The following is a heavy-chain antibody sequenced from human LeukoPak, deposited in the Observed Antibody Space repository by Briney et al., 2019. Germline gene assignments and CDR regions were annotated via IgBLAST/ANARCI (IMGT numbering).Heavy chain of an antibody. CDR3: ARMVYDYVWGSYRYNGLGYFDY. D-gene: IGHD3-16*02. J-gene: IGHJ4*02. Sequence: SETLSLTCTVSGGSISSGGYYWSWIRQHPGKGLEWIGYIYYSGSTYYNPSLKSRVTISVDTSKNQFSLKLSSVTAADTAVYYCARMVYDYVWGSYRYNGLGYFDYWGQGTLVTVSS. CDR1: GGSISSGGYY. V-gene: IGHV4-31*03. CDR2: IYYSGST.